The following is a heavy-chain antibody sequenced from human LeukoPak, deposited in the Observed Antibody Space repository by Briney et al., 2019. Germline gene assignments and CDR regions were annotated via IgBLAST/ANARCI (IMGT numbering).Heavy chain of an antibody. CDR1: GYTFTSYG. CDR2: ISAYNGNT. D-gene: IGHD6-13*01. J-gene: IGHJ4*02. Sequence: ASVKVSFKASGYTFTSYGISWVRQAPGQGLEWMGWISAYNGNTNYAQKLQGRVTMTTDTSTSTAYMELRSLRSDDTAVYYCARVRGSVIAAAGSFDYWGQGTLVTVSS. V-gene: IGHV1-18*01. CDR3: ARVRGSVIAAAGSFDY.